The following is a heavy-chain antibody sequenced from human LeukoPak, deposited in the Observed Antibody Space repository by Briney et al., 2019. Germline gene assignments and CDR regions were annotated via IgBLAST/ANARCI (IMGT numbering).Heavy chain of an antibody. CDR2: IIPIFGTA. Sequence: SVKVSCTASGGTFSSYAISWVRQAPGQGLEWMGGIIPIFGTANYAQNFQGRVTITADESTSKAYMELSSLRSEDTAVYYCARDRGYCSSTSCYSNGFDHWGQGTLVTVSS. CDR3: ARDRGYCSSTSCYSNGFDH. CDR1: GGTFSSYA. V-gene: IGHV1-69*13. D-gene: IGHD2-2*01. J-gene: IGHJ5*02.